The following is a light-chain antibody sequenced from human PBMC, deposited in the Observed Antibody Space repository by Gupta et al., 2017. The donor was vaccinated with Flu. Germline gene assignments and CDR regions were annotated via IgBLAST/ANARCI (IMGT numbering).Light chain of an antibody. J-gene: IGKJ1*01. CDR3: QQYNSYSQWT. V-gene: IGKV1-5*03. CDR2: EAS. CDR1: QSISNW. Sequence: PSTLSASVGDRVTFTCRASQSISNWLAWYQQKPGKAPKLLIYEASSLESGVPSRFSGSGSGTEFTLTISSLQPDDFATYYCQQYNSYSQWTFGQGTKVEIK.